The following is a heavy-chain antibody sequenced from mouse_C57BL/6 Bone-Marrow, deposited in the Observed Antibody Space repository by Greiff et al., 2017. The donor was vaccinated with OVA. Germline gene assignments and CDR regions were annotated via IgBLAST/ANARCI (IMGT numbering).Heavy chain of an antibody. CDR3: VREHAWCAY. J-gene: IGHJ3*01. V-gene: IGHV10-1*01. CDR1: GFSFNTYA. CDR2: IRSKSNNYAT. Sequence: EVQGVESGGGLVQPKGSLKLSCAASGFSFNTYAMNWVRQAPGKGLEWVARIRSKSNNYATYYADSVKDRFTISRDDSESMLYLQMNNLKTEDTAMYYCVREHAWCAYWGQGTLVTVSA.